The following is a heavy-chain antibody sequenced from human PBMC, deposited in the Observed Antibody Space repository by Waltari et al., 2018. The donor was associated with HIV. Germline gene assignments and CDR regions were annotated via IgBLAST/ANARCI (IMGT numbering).Heavy chain of an antibody. CDR1: GDAVLTNSVA. V-gene: IGHV6-1*01. D-gene: IGHD6-19*01. CDR2: TYYRSKWYR. Sequence: QVQLQQSGPRLVKPSQTLSVTCAISGDAVLTNSVAWNWIRQSPSRGLEWLGRTYYRSKWYRDYSLSVKSRINITADVSKNQFSLLLHSVTPEDTPLYFCARGTPVSARVDVFDIWGQGTPVTVSS. J-gene: IGHJ3*02. CDR3: ARGTPVSARVDVFDI.